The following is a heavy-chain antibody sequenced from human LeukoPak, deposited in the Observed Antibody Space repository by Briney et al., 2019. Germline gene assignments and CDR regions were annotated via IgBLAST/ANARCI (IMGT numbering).Heavy chain of an antibody. CDR1: GYSFTGYY. Sequence: GASAKVSCKASGYSFTGYYMHWVRQAPGQGLEWMGWINPNSGGTNYAQRFQGRVTMTRDTSISTAYMELSRLRSDDTAVYYCAREAAAAGRNFDYWGQGTLVTVSS. CDR2: INPNSGGT. CDR3: AREAAAAGRNFDY. V-gene: IGHV1-2*02. J-gene: IGHJ4*02. D-gene: IGHD6-13*01.